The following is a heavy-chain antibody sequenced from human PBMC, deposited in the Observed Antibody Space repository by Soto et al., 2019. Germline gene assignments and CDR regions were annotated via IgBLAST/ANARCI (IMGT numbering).Heavy chain of an antibody. D-gene: IGHD6-19*01. Sequence: GGSLRLSCAASGFTFKSYTMHWVRQAPGKGLEYVSSIKSNGGNTYYADSVKGRFTISRDDSRNTVSLQMGSLRVDDMAIYYCARDTTGWVQYWGRGTLVTVSS. J-gene: IGHJ4*02. V-gene: IGHV3-64*02. CDR2: IKSNGGNT. CDR3: ARDTTGWVQY. CDR1: GFTFKSYT.